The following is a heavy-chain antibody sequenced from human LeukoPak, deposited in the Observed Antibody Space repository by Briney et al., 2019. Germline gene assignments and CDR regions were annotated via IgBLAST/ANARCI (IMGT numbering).Heavy chain of an antibody. CDR1: GGSFSGYY. J-gene: IGHJ4*02. V-gene: IGHV4-34*01. CDR3: ARGYSGYGGEYKFDY. Sequence: PSETLSLTCAVYGGSFSGYYWSWIRQPPGKGLEWIGEINHSGSTNYNPSLKSRVTISVDTSKNQFSLKLSSVTAADTAVYYCARGYSGYGGEYKFDYWGQGTLVTVSS. D-gene: IGHD5-12*01. CDR2: INHSGST.